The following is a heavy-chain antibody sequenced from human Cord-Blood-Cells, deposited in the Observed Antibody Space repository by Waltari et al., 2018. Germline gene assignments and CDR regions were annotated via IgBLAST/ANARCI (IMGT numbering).Heavy chain of an antibody. Sequence: QVQLVQSGAEVKKPGASVKVSCKASGYTFTGYYMHWVGQAPGQGREWMGWINPNSGGTNYAQKFQGWVTMTRDTSISTAYMELSRLRSDDTAVYYCARNLEQLAPGNYYYYGMDVWGQGTTVTVSS. CDR3: ARNLEQLAPGNYYYYGMDV. J-gene: IGHJ6*02. CDR2: INPNSGGT. V-gene: IGHV1-2*04. D-gene: IGHD6-6*01. CDR1: GYTFTGYY.